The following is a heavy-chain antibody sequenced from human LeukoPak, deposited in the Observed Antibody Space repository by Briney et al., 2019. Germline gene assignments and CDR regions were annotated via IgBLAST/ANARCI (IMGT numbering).Heavy chain of an antibody. CDR1: GYTFTGYY. Sequence: ASVKVSCKASGYTFTGYYMHWVRQAPGQGLEWMGWINPNSGGTNYAQKLQGRVTMTRDTSISTAYMELSRLRSDDTAVYYCARILGGSNYYYYYGMDVWGQGTTVTVSS. CDR3: ARILGGSNYYYYYGMDV. D-gene: IGHD1-26*01. CDR2: INPNSGGT. V-gene: IGHV1-2*02. J-gene: IGHJ6*02.